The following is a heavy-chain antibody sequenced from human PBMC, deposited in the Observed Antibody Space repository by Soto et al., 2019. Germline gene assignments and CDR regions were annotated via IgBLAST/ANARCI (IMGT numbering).Heavy chain of an antibody. CDR3: ARQSGEQWLVRRNWFDP. CDR1: GGSISSSSYY. CDR2: IYYSGST. J-gene: IGHJ5*02. V-gene: IGHV4-39*01. Sequence: PSETLSLTCTVSGGSISSSSYYWGWIRRPPGKGLEWIGSIYYSGSTYYNPSLKSRVTISVDTSKNQFSLKLSSVTAADTAVYYCARQSGEQWLVRRNWFDPWGQGTLVTVSS. D-gene: IGHD6-19*01.